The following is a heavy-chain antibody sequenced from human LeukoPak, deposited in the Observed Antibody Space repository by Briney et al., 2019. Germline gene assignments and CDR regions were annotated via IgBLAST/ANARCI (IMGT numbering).Heavy chain of an antibody. V-gene: IGHV3-11*01. Sequence: GGSLRLSSAASGFIFSDYYMSWIRQAPGKGLEWISYISGSGDTIYYADSVKGRFTISRDNAKNSLYLLMNSLRAEDTAVYYCARAWGSADYWGQGTLVTVSS. CDR2: ISGSGDTI. CDR3: ARAWGSADY. CDR1: GFIFSDYY. J-gene: IGHJ4*02. D-gene: IGHD7-27*01.